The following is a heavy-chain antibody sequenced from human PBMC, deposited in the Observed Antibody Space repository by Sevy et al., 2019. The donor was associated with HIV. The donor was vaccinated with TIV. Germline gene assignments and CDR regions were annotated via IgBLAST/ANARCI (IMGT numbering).Heavy chain of an antibody. V-gene: IGHV3-23*01. CDR3: ARDGYYYDSSGYLHS. D-gene: IGHD3-22*01. Sequence: GGSLRLSCAASGFTFSSYAMSWVRQAPGKGLEWVSAISGSGGSSYYADSVKGRFTISRDNAKNSLYLQMNSLRAEDTAVYYCARDGYYYDSSGYLHSWGQGTLVTVSS. CDR2: ISGSGGSS. J-gene: IGHJ4*02. CDR1: GFTFSSYA.